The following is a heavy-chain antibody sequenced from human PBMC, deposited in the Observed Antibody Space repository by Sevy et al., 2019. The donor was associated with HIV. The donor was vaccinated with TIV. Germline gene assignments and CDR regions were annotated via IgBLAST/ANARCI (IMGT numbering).Heavy chain of an antibody. Sequence: GSLRLSCAASGFTLSSYNMNWVRQAPGKGLEWVSSISGLSNYIYYADSMKGRFTISRDNAKNSLHLQMNSLRAEDTAVYYCARGPPDGSYDYFDYWGQGTLVTVSS. D-gene: IGHD1-26*01. CDR3: ARGPPDGSYDYFDY. V-gene: IGHV3-21*01. J-gene: IGHJ4*02. CDR1: GFTLSSYN. CDR2: ISGLSNYI.